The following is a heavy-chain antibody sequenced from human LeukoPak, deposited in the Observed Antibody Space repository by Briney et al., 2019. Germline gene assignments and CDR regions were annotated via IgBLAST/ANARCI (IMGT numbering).Heavy chain of an antibody. D-gene: IGHD1-26*01. CDR1: GGSFSGYY. CDR3: ARGPRATKSWLHYFDY. Sequence: SETLSLTCAVYGGSFSGYYWSWIRQPPGKGLEWIGEINHSGSTNYSPSLKSRVTISVDTSKNQFSLKLSSVTAADTAVYYCARGPRATKSWLHYFDYWGQGTLVTVSS. J-gene: IGHJ4*02. V-gene: IGHV4-34*01. CDR2: INHSGST.